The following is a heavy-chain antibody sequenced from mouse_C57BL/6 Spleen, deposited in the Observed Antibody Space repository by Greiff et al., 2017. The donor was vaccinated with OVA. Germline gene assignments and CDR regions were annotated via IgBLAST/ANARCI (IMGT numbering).Heavy chain of an antibody. CDR3: AMGAMFTDF. CDR1: GYTFTDYY. Sequence: EVQLQQSGPELVKPGASVKLSCKASGYTFTDYYMHWVKQSPGQSLEWIGDINPNNGGTSYNQKFKGKATLTVDKSSSTAYMELRSLTSEDSAVYYCAMGAMFTDFWGPGTTLTVSS. D-gene: IGHD2-2*01. CDR2: INPNNGGT. V-gene: IGHV1-26*01. J-gene: IGHJ2*01.